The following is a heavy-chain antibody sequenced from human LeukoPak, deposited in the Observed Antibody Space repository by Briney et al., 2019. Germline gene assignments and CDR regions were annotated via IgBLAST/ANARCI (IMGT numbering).Heavy chain of an antibody. J-gene: IGHJ6*02. CDR1: GFTFSSSA. Sequence: SVKVSCKASGFTFSSSAIQWVRQTRGQRLEWIGWIVVGTGNTNYAQKLQERVTITRDMSTSTAYMELSSLRSEDTAVYYCAATISADTDYYGMDVWGQGTTVTVSS. CDR3: AATISADTDYYGMDV. CDR2: IVVGTGNT. V-gene: IGHV1-58*02. D-gene: IGHD6-13*01.